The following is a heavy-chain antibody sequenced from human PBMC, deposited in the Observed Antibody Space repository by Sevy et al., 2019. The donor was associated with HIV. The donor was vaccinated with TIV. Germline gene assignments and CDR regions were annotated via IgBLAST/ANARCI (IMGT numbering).Heavy chain of an antibody. Sequence: GGSLRLSCTASGFTFGDYCMSWVRQAPGKGLEWVAFLKSDVYGGTVDHAASVRGRFVISRDDSKTIAYMQMNDLKTEVYGVYYCARWKAAQSIFDYWGQGALVTVSS. J-gene: IGHJ4*02. D-gene: IGHD6-13*01. V-gene: IGHV3-49*04. CDR2: LKSDVYGGTV. CDR1: GFTFGDYC. CDR3: ARWKAAQSIFDY.